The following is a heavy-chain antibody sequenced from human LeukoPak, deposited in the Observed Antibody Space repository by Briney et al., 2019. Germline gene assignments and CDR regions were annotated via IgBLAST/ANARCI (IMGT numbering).Heavy chain of an antibody. CDR2: IYYSGST. Sequence: NPSETLSLTCTVSGGSISSGGYYWSWIRQHPGKGQEWIGYIYYSGSTYYNPSLKSRVTISVDTSKNQFSLKLSSVTAADTAVYYCARSTYYDFWSGYYPNWFDPWGQGTLVTVSS. CDR3: ARSTYYDFWSGYYPNWFDP. V-gene: IGHV4-31*03. CDR1: GGSISSGGYY. J-gene: IGHJ5*02. D-gene: IGHD3-3*01.